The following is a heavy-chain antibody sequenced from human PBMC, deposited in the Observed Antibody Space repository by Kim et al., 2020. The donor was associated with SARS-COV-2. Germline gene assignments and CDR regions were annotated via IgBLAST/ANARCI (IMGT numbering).Heavy chain of an antibody. J-gene: IGHJ4*02. CDR1: EFTVSSNY. CDR3: ARADYDSSGPHLGY. Sequence: GGSLRLSCAASEFTVSSNYMSWVRQAPGKGLEWVSVIYSGGSTYYADSVKGRFTISRDNSKNTLYLQMNSLRAEDTAVYYCARADYDSSGPHLGYWGQGTLVTVSS. CDR2: IYSGGST. V-gene: IGHV3-66*01. D-gene: IGHD3-22*01.